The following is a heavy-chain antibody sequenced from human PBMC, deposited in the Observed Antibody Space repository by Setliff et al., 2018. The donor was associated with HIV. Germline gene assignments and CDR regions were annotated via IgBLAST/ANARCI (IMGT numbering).Heavy chain of an antibody. CDR3: ARASRGGYYGSSGYAY. V-gene: IGHV3-7*01. CDR2: IKEDGTAR. J-gene: IGHJ4*02. Sequence: GGSLRLSCAGSGFTFNNFWMAWVRQAPGKGLEWVANIKEDGTARYYVDSVEGRFTISRDNAKNSLYLQMNSLRAEDTAVYYCARASRGGYYGSSGYAYWGQGTLVTVSS. CDR1: GFTFNNFW. D-gene: IGHD3-22*01.